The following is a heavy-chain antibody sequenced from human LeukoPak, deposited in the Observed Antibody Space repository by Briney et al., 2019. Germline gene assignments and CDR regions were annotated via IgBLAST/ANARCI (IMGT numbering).Heavy chain of an antibody. CDR3: TRDQYSSGWYDILFDY. J-gene: IGHJ4*02. D-gene: IGHD6-19*01. CDR2: IRSKIYGGTT. CDR1: GFTFGDYA. Sequence: GGSLRLSCTASGFTFGDYAMSWFRQAPGKGLEWVGFIRSKIYGGTTEYAESVKGRFTISRGDSKSIAYLQMNSLKTEDTAVYYCTRDQYSSGWYDILFDYWGQGTLVTVSS. V-gene: IGHV3-49*03.